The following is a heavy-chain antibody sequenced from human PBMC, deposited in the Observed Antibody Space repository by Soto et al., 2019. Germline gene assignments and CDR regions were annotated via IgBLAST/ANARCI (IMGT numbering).Heavy chain of an antibody. V-gene: IGHV1-69*06. D-gene: IGHD3-9*01. CDR1: GGTFSSYA. CDR3: AREIPSYYDILTGSYGMDV. J-gene: IGHJ6*02. CDR2: IIPIFGTA. Sequence: QVQLVQSGAEVNKPGSSVKVSCKASGGTFSSYAISWVRQAPGQGLEWRGGIIPIFGTANYAQKFQGRVTITADKSTSNSYMELRSLRSDDTAVYYCAREIPSYYDILTGSYGMDVWGQGTTVTVSS.